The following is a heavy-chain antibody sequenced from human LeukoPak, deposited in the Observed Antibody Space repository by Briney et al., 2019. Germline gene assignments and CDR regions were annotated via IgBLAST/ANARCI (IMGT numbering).Heavy chain of an antibody. CDR2: ISSSGSTI. V-gene: IGHV3-11*01. J-gene: IGHJ4*02. CDR1: GFTFSDYY. D-gene: IGHD6-6*01. CDR3: ARDPSSSSFFDY. Sequence: PGGSLRLSCAASGFTFSDYYMSWLRQAPGKGLEWVSYISSSGSTIYYADSVKGRFTISRDNAKNSLYLQMNSLRAEDTAVYYCARDPSSSSFFDYWGQGTLVTVSS.